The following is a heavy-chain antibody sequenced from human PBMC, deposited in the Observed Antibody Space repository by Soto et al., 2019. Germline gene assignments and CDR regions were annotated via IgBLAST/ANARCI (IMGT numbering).Heavy chain of an antibody. J-gene: IGHJ3*02. Sequence: LELLRVTYSVVEGKSVGYGGSWIRQPPGKGLEWIGYIYYSGSTNYNPSLKSRVTISVDTSKNQFSLKLSSVTAADTAVYYCARDSLDAFDIWGQGTMVTVSS. CDR1: EGKSVGYG. V-gene: IGHV4-59*01. CDR2: IYYSGST. CDR3: ARDSLDAFDI.